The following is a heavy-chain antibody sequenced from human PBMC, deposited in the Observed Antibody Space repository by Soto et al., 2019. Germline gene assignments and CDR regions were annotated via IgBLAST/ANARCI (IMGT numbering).Heavy chain of an antibody. D-gene: IGHD3-10*01. Sequence: QVQLVQSGAEVKKPGSSVKVSCKASGGTFSSYTISWVRQAPGQGLEWMGRIIPILGIANYAQKFQGRVTITADKSTSTAYMELSSLRSEDTAVYYCARDSWFGELGWFDPWGQGTLVTVSS. CDR1: GGTFSSYT. V-gene: IGHV1-69*08. CDR3: ARDSWFGELGWFDP. CDR2: IIPILGIA. J-gene: IGHJ5*02.